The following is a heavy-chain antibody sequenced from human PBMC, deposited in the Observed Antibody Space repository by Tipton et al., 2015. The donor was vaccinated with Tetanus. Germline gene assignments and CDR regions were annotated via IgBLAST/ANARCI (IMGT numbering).Heavy chain of an antibody. CDR1: GYTFNTFG. D-gene: IGHD6-19*01. CDR3: ARVPTNPLAVDRPTDY. J-gene: IGHJ4*02. V-gene: IGHV1-18*01. Sequence: QSGAEVKKPGASVKVSCKASGYTFNTFGISWVRQAPGQGLEGIGWIRVYNGNTNYGQNVQGRVTMTTDTPTSTAYMELRSLRSDDTAVYYCARVPTNPLAVDRPTDYWGQGTLVTVSS. CDR2: IRVYNGNT.